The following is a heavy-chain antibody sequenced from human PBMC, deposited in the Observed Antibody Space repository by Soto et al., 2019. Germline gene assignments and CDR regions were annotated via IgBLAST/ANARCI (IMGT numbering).Heavy chain of an antibody. Sequence: QVQLVQSGAEVNKPGASVQVSCKASRYTFTSYGISWVRQAPGQGLEWMGCISACNGNTKNAQKLQGRFTMTTDTTTSSASMEMRTLTSDDAAVYYWARDATIGMNEYWGQGTLVPVSS. CDR1: RYTFTSYG. V-gene: IGHV1-18*01. CDR2: ISACNGNT. CDR3: ARDATIGMNEY. J-gene: IGHJ1*01. D-gene: IGHD1-1*01.